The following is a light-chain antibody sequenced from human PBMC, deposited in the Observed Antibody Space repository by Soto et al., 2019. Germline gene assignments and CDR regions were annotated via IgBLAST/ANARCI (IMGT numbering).Light chain of an antibody. V-gene: IGKV3-20*01. CDR1: QTVTSTF. J-gene: IGKJ1*01. CDR3: HQYDSSRT. Sequence: EIVLTQSTGTLSLSPGERATLSCRASQTVTSTFLAWYQQKPGQAPRLLIYGASRRATGIPDRFSGSGSGTDFTLTITRLEPEDFAVYYCHQYDSSRTFGQGTKVEMK. CDR2: GAS.